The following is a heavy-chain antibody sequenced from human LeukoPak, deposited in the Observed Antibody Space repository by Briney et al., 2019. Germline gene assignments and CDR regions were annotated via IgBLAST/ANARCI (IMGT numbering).Heavy chain of an antibody. CDR1: GFTFSTYA. D-gene: IGHD3-16*01. Sequence: GGSLRLSCAASGFTFSTYAMSWVRQAPGKGLEWVANIKQDGSEKTYVDSVKGRFTISRDNAKNSLYLQMNSLRVEDTAMYYCVRDGGTDWYDPWGQGTLVTVFS. CDR2: IKQDGSEK. J-gene: IGHJ5*02. V-gene: IGHV3-7*01. CDR3: VRDGGTDWYDP.